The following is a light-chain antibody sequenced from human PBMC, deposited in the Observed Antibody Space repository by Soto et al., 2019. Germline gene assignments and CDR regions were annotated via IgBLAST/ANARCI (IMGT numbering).Light chain of an antibody. CDR1: QSVLYSSNHKNY. Sequence: DIVMTQSPDSLDVYLGERATINCKSSQSVLYSSNHKNYLAWYQQKPGQPPKLLIYWASTRESGVPDRFSGSGSGTDFTLTISSLQAEDVAVYYCQQYYTTPLTFGGGTKVDIK. J-gene: IGKJ4*01. CDR2: WAS. CDR3: QQYYTTPLT. V-gene: IGKV4-1*01.